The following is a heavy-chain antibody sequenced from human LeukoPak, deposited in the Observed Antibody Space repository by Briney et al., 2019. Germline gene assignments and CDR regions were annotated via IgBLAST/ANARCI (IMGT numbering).Heavy chain of an antibody. CDR3: ARGRKDIVVVVAAYFQH. V-gene: IGHV4-34*01. CDR1: GGSISSYY. Sequence: SETLSLTCTVSGGSISSYYWSWIRQPPGKGLEWIGEINHSGSTNYNPSLKSRVTISVDTSKNQFSLKLSSVTAADTAVYYCARGRKDIVVVVAAYFQHWGQGTLVTVSS. CDR2: INHSGST. D-gene: IGHD2-15*01. J-gene: IGHJ1*01.